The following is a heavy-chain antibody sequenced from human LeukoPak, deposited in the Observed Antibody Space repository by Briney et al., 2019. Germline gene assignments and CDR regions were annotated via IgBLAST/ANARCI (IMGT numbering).Heavy chain of an antibody. CDR2: ISSSSSYI. D-gene: IGHD3-22*01. Sequence: PGGSLRLSCAASGFTFSSYSMNWVRQAPGKGLEWVSSISSSSSYIYYADSVKGRFTISRDNAKNSLYLQMNSLRAEDTAVYYCAKDHPDYYDSSGGDYWGQGTLVTVSS. CDR3: AKDHPDYYDSSGGDY. CDR1: GFTFSSYS. V-gene: IGHV3-21*04. J-gene: IGHJ4*02.